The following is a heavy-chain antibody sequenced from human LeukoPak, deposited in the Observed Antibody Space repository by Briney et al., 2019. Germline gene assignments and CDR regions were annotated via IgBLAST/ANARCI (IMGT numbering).Heavy chain of an antibody. CDR2: ISSSSSYI. V-gene: IGHV3-21*01. CDR3: ARAPMVRGVPPSYYFDY. CDR1: GFTFSSYS. D-gene: IGHD3-10*01. Sequence: GGSLRLSCAASGFTFSSYSMNWVRQAPGKGLEWVSSISSSSSYIYYADSVKGRFTISRDNAKNSLYLQMNSLRAEDTAVYYCARAPMVRGVPPSYYFDYWGQGTLVTVSS. J-gene: IGHJ4*02.